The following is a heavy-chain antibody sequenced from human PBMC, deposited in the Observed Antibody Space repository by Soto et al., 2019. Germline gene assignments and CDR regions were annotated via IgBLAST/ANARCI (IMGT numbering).Heavy chain of an antibody. J-gene: IGHJ4*02. CDR1: GYTFINYY. D-gene: IGHD1-1*01. V-gene: IGHV1-46*01. Sequence: QVQLVQSGAEVKKPGASVKVSCKASGYTFINYYIHWVRQAPGQGLEWMGMINPSGGSTSYGQKFQGRVTMTSDTSTRTVYMELSSLRSEDTAVYYCARNDKSGLDYWGQGTLVTVSS. CDR2: INPSGGST. CDR3: ARNDKSGLDY.